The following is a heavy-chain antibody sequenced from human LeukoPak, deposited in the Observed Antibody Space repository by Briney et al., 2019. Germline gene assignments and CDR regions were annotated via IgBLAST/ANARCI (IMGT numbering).Heavy chain of an antibody. J-gene: IGHJ5*02. Sequence: PSGTLSLTCAVSGGSISSSNWWSWVRQPPGKGLEWIGEIYHSGSTNYNPSLKSRVTISVDKSKNQFSLKLSSVSAADTAVYYCARVTHGIIRRITMVRGVIRWFDPWGQGTLVTVSS. V-gene: IGHV4-4*02. D-gene: IGHD3-10*01. CDR2: IYHSGST. CDR3: ARVTHGIIRRITMVRGVIRWFDP. CDR1: GGSISSSNW.